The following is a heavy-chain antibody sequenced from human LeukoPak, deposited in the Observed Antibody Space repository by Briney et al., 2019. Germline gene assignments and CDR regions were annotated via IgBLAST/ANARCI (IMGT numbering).Heavy chain of an antibody. V-gene: IGHV1-46*01. Sequence: GASVKVSCKASGYTFTSYYMHWVRQAPGQGLEWMGIINPSGGSTSYAQKFQGRVTMTRDMSTSTVYMELSSLRSEDTAVYYCARGHMVRGVIKYYYYMDVWSKGTTVTVSS. D-gene: IGHD3-10*01. J-gene: IGHJ6*03. CDR2: INPSGGST. CDR1: GYTFTSYY. CDR3: ARGHMVRGVIKYYYYMDV.